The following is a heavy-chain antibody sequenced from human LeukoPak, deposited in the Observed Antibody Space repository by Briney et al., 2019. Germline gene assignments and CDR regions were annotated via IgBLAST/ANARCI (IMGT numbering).Heavy chain of an antibody. J-gene: IGHJ3*02. V-gene: IGHV3-33*01. CDR3: ARDATRHAFDI. CDR1: GFTFSSYG. CDR2: IWYDGSNK. Sequence: PGGSLRLSCAASGFTFSSYGMHWVRQAPGKGLEWVAVIWYDGSNKYYADSVKGRFTISRDNSKNTLYLQMNSLRAEDTAVYYCARDATRHAFDIWGQGTMVAVSS. D-gene: IGHD1-26*01.